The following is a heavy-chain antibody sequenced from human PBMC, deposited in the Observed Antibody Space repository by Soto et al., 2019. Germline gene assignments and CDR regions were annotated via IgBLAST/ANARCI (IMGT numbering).Heavy chain of an antibody. D-gene: IGHD3-10*01. V-gene: IGHV3-23*01. J-gene: IGHJ6*03. Sequence: GGSLRLSCAASGFTFSSYAMSWVRQAPGKGLEWVSAISGSGGSTYYADSVKGRFTISRDNAKNTLYLQMNSLRAEDTALYYCARIDIVSGGYKDYYYMDVWGKGTTVTVSS. CDR2: ISGSGGST. CDR3: ARIDIVSGGYKDYYYMDV. CDR1: GFTFSSYA.